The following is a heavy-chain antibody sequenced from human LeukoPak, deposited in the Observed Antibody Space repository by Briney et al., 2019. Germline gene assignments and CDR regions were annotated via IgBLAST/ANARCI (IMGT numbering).Heavy chain of an antibody. D-gene: IGHD3-3*01. V-gene: IGHV4-61*02. J-gene: IGHJ3*02. Sequence: SETLSLTCTVSGGSISSGSYYWSWIRQPAGKGLEWIGRIYTSGSTNYNPSLKSRVTMSVDTSKNQFSLKLSSVTAADTAVYYCARDPIWSGYPIGLDDAFDIWGQGTMVTVSS. CDR3: ARDPIWSGYPIGLDDAFDI. CDR1: GGSISSGSYY. CDR2: IYTSGST.